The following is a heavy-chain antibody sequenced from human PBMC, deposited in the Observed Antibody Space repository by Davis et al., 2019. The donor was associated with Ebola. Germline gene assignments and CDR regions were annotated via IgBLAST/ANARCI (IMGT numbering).Heavy chain of an antibody. CDR1: GYTFTSYY. D-gene: IGHD4-11*01. CDR3: ARDRETTPTDY. Sequence: ASVKVSCKASGYTFTSYYMHWVRQAPGQGLEWMGIINPSGGGSTTYAQKFQGRVTISRDNAKNSLYLQMNSLRAEDTAVYYCARDRETTPTDYWGQGTLVTVSS. CDR2: INPSGGGST. V-gene: IGHV1-46*01. J-gene: IGHJ4*02.